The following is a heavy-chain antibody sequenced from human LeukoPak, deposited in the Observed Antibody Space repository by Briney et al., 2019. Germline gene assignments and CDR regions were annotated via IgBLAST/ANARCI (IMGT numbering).Heavy chain of an antibody. Sequence: PGGSLRLSCAASGFAFSSYSMTWVRQAPGKGLEWVSSISSSSSYIYYADSVKGRFTISRDNAKNSLYLQMNSLRAEDTAVCYCARDPFPSMIVVVTLTGWYFDLWGRGTLVTVSS. J-gene: IGHJ2*01. CDR2: ISSSSSYI. D-gene: IGHD3-22*01. CDR3: ARDPFPSMIVVVTLTGWYFDL. CDR1: GFAFSSYS. V-gene: IGHV3-21*01.